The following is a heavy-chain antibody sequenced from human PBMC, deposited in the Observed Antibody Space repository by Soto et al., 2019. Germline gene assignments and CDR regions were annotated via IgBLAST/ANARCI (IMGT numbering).Heavy chain of an antibody. Sequence: PSETLSLTRTVSGGSISTYWWSWIRQPPRKGLEWIGYIYYSGSTNYNPSLKSRVTISVDTSKNQFSLKLTSVTAADTAVYYCARSRGSTRSFDFWGQGTLVTVSS. CDR3: ARSRGSTRSFDF. CDR2: IYYSGST. CDR1: GGSISTYW. J-gene: IGHJ4*02. D-gene: IGHD2-15*01. V-gene: IGHV4-59*01.